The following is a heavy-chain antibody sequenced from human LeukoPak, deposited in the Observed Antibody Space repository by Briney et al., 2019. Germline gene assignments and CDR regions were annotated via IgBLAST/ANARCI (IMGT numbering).Heavy chain of an antibody. Sequence: GGSLRLSCAASGFTFSSYAMNWVRQAPGKGLEWVSAISSSGGSTYYADSVKGRFTISRENSKNTLYLQMNSLRAEDTAVYYCAKDSTSARFVPWGQGTLVTVSS. CDR1: GFTFSSYA. CDR3: AKDSTSARFVP. J-gene: IGHJ5*02. V-gene: IGHV3-23*01. D-gene: IGHD1-1*01. CDR2: ISSSGGST.